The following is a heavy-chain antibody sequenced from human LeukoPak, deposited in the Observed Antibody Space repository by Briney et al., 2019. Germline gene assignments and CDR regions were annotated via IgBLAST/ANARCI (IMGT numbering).Heavy chain of an antibody. J-gene: IGHJ5*02. V-gene: IGHV3-21*04. CDR2: ISSSSSYI. CDR1: GFTFSSYS. Sequence: GGSLRLSCAASGFTFSSYSMNWVRQAPGKGLEWVSSISSSSSYIYYADSVKGRFTISRDNVKTSVYLEMNSLKTEDTALYFCEKNSRSGVIGFGEYNCSDPGGQGTLFIVPS. D-gene: IGHD3-10*01. CDR3: EKNSRSGVIGFGEYNCSDP.